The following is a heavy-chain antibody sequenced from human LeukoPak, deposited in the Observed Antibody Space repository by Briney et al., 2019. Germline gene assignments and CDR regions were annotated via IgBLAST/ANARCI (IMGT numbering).Heavy chain of an antibody. CDR1: GFTFSSYA. V-gene: IGHV3-23*01. CDR3: AKAPYYYDSSGYRQWFDP. J-gene: IGHJ5*02. CDR2: ISGSGGST. Sequence: GGSLRLSCAASGFTFSSYAMGWVRQAPGKGLEWVSAISGSGGSTYYADSVKGRFTISRDNSKNTLYLQMNSLRAEDTAVYYCAKAPYYYDSSGYRQWFDPWGQGTLVTVSS. D-gene: IGHD3-22*01.